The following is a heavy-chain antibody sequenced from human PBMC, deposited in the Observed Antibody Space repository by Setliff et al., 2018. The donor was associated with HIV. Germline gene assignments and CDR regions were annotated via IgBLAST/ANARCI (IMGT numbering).Heavy chain of an antibody. Sequence: SETLSLTCAVSGGSFSAYYWSWIRQSPHKGLEWIGEIDHTGSAYYNPSLISRVTISVDTSKNRFSLKLSSVTAADTALYYCARGPRVFAAVVETPFAFWGQGTRVRLL. CDR1: GGSFSAYY. D-gene: IGHD6-19*01. CDR2: IDHTGSA. J-gene: IGHJ4*02. V-gene: IGHV4-34*01. CDR3: ARGPRVFAAVVETPFAF.